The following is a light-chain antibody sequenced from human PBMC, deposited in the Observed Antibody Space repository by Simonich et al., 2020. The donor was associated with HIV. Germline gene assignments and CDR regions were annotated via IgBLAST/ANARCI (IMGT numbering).Light chain of an antibody. CDR2: AAS. CDR3: QQSYNTPQT. J-gene: IGKJ1*01. Sequence: DIQMTQYPSSLSASAGNRVTITCRASQSIRRYLHWYQQKPRKALKLLIYAASSLQSGVPSRFSGSGSGTDFTLTMSSLQPEDFATYYCQQSYNTPQTFGQGTKVEIK. CDR1: QSIRRY. V-gene: IGKV1-39*01.